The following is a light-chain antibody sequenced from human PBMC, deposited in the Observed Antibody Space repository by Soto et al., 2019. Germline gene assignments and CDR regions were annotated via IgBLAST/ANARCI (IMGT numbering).Light chain of an antibody. CDR3: QQYYSSG. Sequence: AIRMTQSPSSFSASTGDRVTITCRASQGISSYLAWYQQKPGKAPKLLIYAASTLQSGVPSRFSGSGSGTDFTLTISCLQSEDFATYYCQQYYSSGIGQGRRLEIK. J-gene: IGKJ5*01. V-gene: IGKV1-8*01. CDR2: AAS. CDR1: QGISSY.